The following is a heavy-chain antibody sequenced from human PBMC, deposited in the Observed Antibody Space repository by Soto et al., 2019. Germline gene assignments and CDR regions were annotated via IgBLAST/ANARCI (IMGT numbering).Heavy chain of an antibody. V-gene: IGHV3-66*01. J-gene: IGHJ6*04. D-gene: IGHD2-15*01. CDR2: IQSGGPT. Sequence: GSLRLSCAASGFTVSSKYMSWVRQAPGKGLEWVSLIQSGGPTYYADSVKGRFTISRDTSENTVHLQMDSLRAEDTAVYYCARDDVLCDGCRCYGVPLDVWGKGNTVTVSS. CDR3: ARDDVLCDGCRCYGVPLDV. CDR1: GFTVSSKY.